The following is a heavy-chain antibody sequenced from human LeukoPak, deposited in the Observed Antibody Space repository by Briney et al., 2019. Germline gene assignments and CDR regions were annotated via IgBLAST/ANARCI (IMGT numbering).Heavy chain of an antibody. V-gene: IGHV1-2*02. CDR3: ARAFPHSMYSSSWYRDFDY. Sequence: ASVKVSCKASGYTFTGYYMHWVRQAPGQGLEWMGWINPNSGGTNYAQKFQGRVTMTRDTSISTVYMELSRLRSDDTAVYYCARAFPHSMYSSSWYRDFDYWGQGTLVTVSS. CDR2: INPNSGGT. J-gene: IGHJ4*02. D-gene: IGHD6-13*01. CDR1: GYTFTGYY.